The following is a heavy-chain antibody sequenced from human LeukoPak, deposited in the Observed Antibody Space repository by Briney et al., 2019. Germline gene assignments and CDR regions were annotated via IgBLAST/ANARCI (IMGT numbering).Heavy chain of an antibody. Sequence: PGGPLRLLCTPSVYTFCHYPVSWVPQSPGGALDWVSYISGCGYEIWYVDSVEGRFTISRDNAKNTLYLQMNSLRSEDTAVYYCAREKVDITIFGVGSYYYYYGMDVWGQGTTVTVSS. J-gene: IGHJ6*02. CDR2: ISGCGYEI. CDR1: VYTFCHYP. CDR3: AREKVDITIFGVGSYYYYYGMDV. D-gene: IGHD3-3*01. V-gene: IGHV3-23*01.